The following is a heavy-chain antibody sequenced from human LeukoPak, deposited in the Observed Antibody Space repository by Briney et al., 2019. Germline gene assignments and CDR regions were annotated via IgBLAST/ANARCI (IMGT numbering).Heavy chain of an antibody. D-gene: IGHD3-22*01. V-gene: IGHV4-59*08. Sequence: PSETLSLTCTVSGGSISSYYWSWIRQPQGKGLEWIGYIYYSGSTNYNPSLKSRVTISVDTSKNQFSLKLSSVTAADTAVYYCARPSGYYFLPNAFDIWGQGTMVTVSS. CDR1: GGSISSYY. J-gene: IGHJ3*02. CDR3: ARPSGYYFLPNAFDI. CDR2: IYYSGST.